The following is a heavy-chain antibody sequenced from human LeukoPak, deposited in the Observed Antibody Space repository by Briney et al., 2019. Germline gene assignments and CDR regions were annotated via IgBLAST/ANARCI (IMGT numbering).Heavy chain of an antibody. Sequence: GGSLRLSCAASGFTFDDYAMHWVRQAPGKGLEWVSGISWNSGSIGYADSVKGRFTISRDNAKNSLYLQMNSLRAEDTALYYCARDSVGVVPADYYYYMDVWGKGTTVTISS. CDR1: GFTFDDYA. J-gene: IGHJ6*03. CDR3: ARDSVGVVPADYYYYMDV. CDR2: ISWNSGSI. V-gene: IGHV3-9*01. D-gene: IGHD2-2*01.